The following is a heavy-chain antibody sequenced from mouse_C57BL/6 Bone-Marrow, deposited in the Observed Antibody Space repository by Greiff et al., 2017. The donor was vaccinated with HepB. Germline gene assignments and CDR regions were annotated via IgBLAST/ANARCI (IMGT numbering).Heavy chain of an antibody. J-gene: IGHJ4*01. CDR3: AARGTTVVAPAMDY. V-gene: IGHV1-81*01. CDR1: GYTFTSYG. D-gene: IGHD1-1*01. Sequence: QVQLQQSGAELVRPGASVKLSCKASGYTFTSYGISWVKQRTGQGLEWIGEIYPRSGNTNYNEKFKGKATLTADKSSSTAYMELRSLTSEDSAVFFCAARGTTVVAPAMDYWGQGTTVTVSS. CDR2: IYPRSGNT.